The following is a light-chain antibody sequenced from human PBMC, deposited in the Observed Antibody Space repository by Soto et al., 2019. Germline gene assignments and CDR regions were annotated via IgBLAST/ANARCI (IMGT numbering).Light chain of an antibody. V-gene: IGKV3-20*01. CDR2: GAS. Sequence: TPSPCTLSSSPGERATLSCRASQSVSSNYLAWYQQKPGQAPRLLIYGASSRATGIPDRFSGSGSGTDFTLTINRLEPEDFAVYYCQQIYTIPLTFGGGTKVDIK. CDR3: QQIYTIPLT. CDR1: QSVSSNY. J-gene: IGKJ4*01.